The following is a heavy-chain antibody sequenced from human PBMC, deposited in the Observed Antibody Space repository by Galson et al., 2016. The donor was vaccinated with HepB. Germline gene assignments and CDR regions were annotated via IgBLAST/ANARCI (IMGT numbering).Heavy chain of an antibody. Sequence: SVKVSCKASGYPFTRYYLHWVRQAPGQAPEWMGVINPSGGTNYAQRFQGRVAMTRDTSTSTVYLDLSSLRFADTALYYCAREHHGRTGDYYYYYGMDVWGQGTTVTVSS. CDR1: GYPFTRYY. D-gene: IGHD1-14*01. J-gene: IGHJ6*02. CDR3: AREHHGRTGDYYYYYGMDV. CDR2: INPSGGT. V-gene: IGHV1-46*01.